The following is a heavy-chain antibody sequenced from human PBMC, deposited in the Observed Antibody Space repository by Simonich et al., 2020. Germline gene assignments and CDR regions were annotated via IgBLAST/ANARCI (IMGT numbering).Heavy chain of an antibody. CDR3: AKDLGERITMIVVVIDAFDI. CDR2: IRGSGGST. V-gene: IGHV3-23*01. Sequence: GGGLVQPGGSLRLSCAASGFTFSSYAMSWVRQAPGKGLEWVSAIRGSGGSTYYADSVKGRFTISRDNSKKTLYLQMNSLRAEDTAVYYCAKDLGERITMIVVVIDAFDIWGQGTMVTVSS. J-gene: IGHJ3*02. CDR1: GFTFSSYA. D-gene: IGHD3-22*01.